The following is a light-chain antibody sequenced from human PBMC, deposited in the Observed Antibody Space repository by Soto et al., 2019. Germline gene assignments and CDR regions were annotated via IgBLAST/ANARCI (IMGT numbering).Light chain of an antibody. CDR2: GAS. CDR3: QQSNSWPTA. J-gene: IGKJ3*01. V-gene: IGKV3-15*01. CDR1: QSVSSK. Sequence: EIVMTQSPATLSVSPGGRATLSCRASQSVSSKLAWYQQKPGQAPRLLIYGASTRATGVPARFSGSGSGTEFTLTISSLQSEDFAVYYCQQSNSWPTAFGPGTKVDIK.